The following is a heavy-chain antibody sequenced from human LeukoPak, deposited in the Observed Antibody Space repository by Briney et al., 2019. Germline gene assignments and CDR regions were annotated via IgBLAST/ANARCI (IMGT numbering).Heavy chain of an antibody. Sequence: GASVKVSCKASGYTFTGYYMHWVRQAPGKGLEWMGGFDPEDGETIYAQKFQGRVTMTEDTSTDTAYMELSSLRSEDTAVYYCATCRDLRWCDAFDIWGQGTMVTVSS. CDR2: FDPEDGET. J-gene: IGHJ3*02. CDR3: ATCRDLRWCDAFDI. CDR1: GYTFTGYY. V-gene: IGHV1-24*01. D-gene: IGHD4-23*01.